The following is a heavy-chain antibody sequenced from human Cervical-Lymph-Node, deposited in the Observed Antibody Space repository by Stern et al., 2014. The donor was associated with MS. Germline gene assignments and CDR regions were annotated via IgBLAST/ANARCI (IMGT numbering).Heavy chain of an antibody. D-gene: IGHD2-2*01. CDR3: ARPVVPAAEGIYYYYYGMDV. J-gene: IGHJ6*02. V-gene: IGHV5-10-1*01. Sequence: EVHLVESGAEVKKPGGSLRISCEGSGFSFTSYCISWVRQIPGKCLEGMCGIAHNDYYTNYSPSFQGHVTISADKSISTAYLQWSSLKTSDTAMYYCARPVVPAAEGIYYYYYGMDVWGQGTTVTVSS. CDR2: IAHNDYYT. CDR1: GFSFTSYC.